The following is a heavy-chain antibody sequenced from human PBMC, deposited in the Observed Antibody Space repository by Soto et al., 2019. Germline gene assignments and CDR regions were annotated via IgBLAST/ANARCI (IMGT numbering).Heavy chain of an antibody. CDR2: IYHSGSA. V-gene: IGHV4-61*01. D-gene: IGHD4-4*01. CDR1: VGSVSSGSYY. CDR3: ATVSLQLTTMDY. J-gene: IGHJ4*02. Sequence: SETLSLTCIVSVGSVSSGSYYWNWIRQPPGKGLEWIASIYHSGSADYKPSLKSRVTISVDTSKNQFSLNLGSVTAADTAVYYCATVSLQLTTMDYWGQGALVTVS.